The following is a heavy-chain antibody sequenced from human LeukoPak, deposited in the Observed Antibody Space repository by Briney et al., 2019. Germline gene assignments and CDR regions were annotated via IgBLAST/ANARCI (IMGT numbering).Heavy chain of an antibody. CDR2: IYPGDSDT. CDR1: GYSFTSYW. V-gene: IGHV5-51*01. CDR3: ARGLHDELGVPGETGWFDP. J-gene: IGHJ5*02. D-gene: IGHD7-27*01. Sequence: GESLKISCKGSGYSFTSYWIGWVRQMPGKGLEWMGIIYPGDSDTRYSPSFQGQVTISADKSISTAYLQWSSLKASDTAMYYCARGLHDELGVPGETGWFDPWGQGTLSPSPQ.